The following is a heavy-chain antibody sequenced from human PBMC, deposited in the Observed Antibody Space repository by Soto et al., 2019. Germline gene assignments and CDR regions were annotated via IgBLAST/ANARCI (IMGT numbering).Heavy chain of an antibody. Sequence: PSQTLSPTCAISRDSVSSNSAAWNWIRQSPSRGLEWLGRTYYRSKWYNDYAVSVKSRITINPDTSKNQFSLQLNSVTPEDTAVYYCARAQYSSGWYYYYYGMDVWGQGTMVTVSS. CDR1: RDSVSSNSAA. D-gene: IGHD6-19*01. V-gene: IGHV6-1*01. CDR3: ARAQYSSGWYYYYYGMDV. J-gene: IGHJ6*02. CDR2: TYYRSKWYN.